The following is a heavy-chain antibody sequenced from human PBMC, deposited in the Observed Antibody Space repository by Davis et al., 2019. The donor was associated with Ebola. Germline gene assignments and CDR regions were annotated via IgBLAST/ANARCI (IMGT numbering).Heavy chain of an antibody. Sequence: GESLKISCVASGFTFTTYSMSWVRQAPGKALEWVSSISSDSDYIYYADSAKGRFTISRDNAKNSLFLQMDSLRAEDTAVYYCAKVHLVRLRLGHFDYWGQGTLVTVSS. V-gene: IGHV3-21*01. J-gene: IGHJ4*02. D-gene: IGHD5-12*01. CDR1: GFTFTTYS. CDR3: AKVHLVRLRLGHFDY. CDR2: ISSDSDYI.